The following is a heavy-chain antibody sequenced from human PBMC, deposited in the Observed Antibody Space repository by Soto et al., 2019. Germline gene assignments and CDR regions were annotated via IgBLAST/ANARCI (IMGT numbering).Heavy chain of an antibody. Sequence: PGGSLRLSCAASGFTFSSYAMSWVRQAPGKGLEEFSAVICSGGSTYYADSVKGRFTISRDNSKNTLYLQMNSLRAEDTAVYYCARFPMVPQGTYYYYYYMDVWGKGTTVTVSS. CDR3: ARFPMVPQGTYYYYYYMDV. D-gene: IGHD3-10*01. CDR1: GFTFSSYA. J-gene: IGHJ6*03. V-gene: IGHV3-23*01. CDR2: VICSGGST.